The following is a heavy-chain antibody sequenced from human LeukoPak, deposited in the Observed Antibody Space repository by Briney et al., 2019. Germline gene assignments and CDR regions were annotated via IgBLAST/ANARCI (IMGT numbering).Heavy chain of an antibody. CDR3: ARGRGHTVVVTERYYYYMDV. V-gene: IGHV4-34*01. CDR1: GGSFSGYS. J-gene: IGHJ6*03. CDR2: INHSGST. D-gene: IGHD2-21*02. Sequence: SETLSLTCAVYGGSFSGYSWTWIRQSPGKGLKWIGEINHSGSTKYNPSLKSRVTISIDTSKNQFSLKLRSLTAADTAVYYCARGRGHTVVVTERYYYYMDVWGKGTTVTVSS.